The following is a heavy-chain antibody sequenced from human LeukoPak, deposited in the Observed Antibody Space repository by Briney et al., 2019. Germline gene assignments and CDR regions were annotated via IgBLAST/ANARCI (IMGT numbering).Heavy chain of an antibody. D-gene: IGHD3-22*01. V-gene: IGHV4-39*01. J-gene: IGHJ4*02. CDR1: GGSFSGYY. CDR2: IYYSGST. Sequence: PSETLSLTCAVYGGSFSGYYWGWIRQPPGKGPEWIGSIYYSGSTYYNPSLKSRVTISVDTSKNQFSLKLSSVTAADTAVYYCARLRYYDSSGYYSQYYFDYWGQGTLVTVSS. CDR3: ARLRYYDSSGYYSQYYFDY.